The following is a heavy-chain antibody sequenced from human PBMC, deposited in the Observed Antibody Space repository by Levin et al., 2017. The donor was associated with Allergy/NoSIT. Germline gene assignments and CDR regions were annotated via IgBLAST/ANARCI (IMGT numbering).Heavy chain of an antibody. V-gene: IGHV2-5*02. J-gene: IGHJ3*02. D-gene: IGHD3-9*01. CDR2: IYWDDDK. CDR3: AHPRGYYDILTGYDKEGDAFDI. Sequence: GSGPTLVKPTQTLTLTCTFSGFSLSTSGVGVGWIRQPPGKALEWLALIYWDDDKRYSPSLKSRPTITKDTSKNQVVLTMTNMDPVDTATYYCAHPRGYYDILTGYDKEGDAFDIWGQGTMVTVSS. CDR1: GFSLSTSGVG.